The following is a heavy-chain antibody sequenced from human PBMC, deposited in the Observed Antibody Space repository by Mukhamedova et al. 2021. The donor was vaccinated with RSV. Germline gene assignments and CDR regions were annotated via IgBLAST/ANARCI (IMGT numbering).Heavy chain of an antibody. CDR3: ARPRELLGPGGRDDAFDI. V-gene: IGHV4-4*07. J-gene: IGHJ3*02. CDR2: IYTSGST. D-gene: IGHD1-26*01. Sequence: GIYTSGSTNYNPSLKSRVTMSVDTSTSTVYMELSSLRSEDTAVYYCARPRELLGPGGRDDAFDIWGQGTMVTVSS.